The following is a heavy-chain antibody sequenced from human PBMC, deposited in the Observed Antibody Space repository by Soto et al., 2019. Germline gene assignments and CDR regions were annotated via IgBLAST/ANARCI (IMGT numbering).Heavy chain of an antibody. Sequence: QVRVVQSGAEVKKPGASVRVSCKTSGYTFTDYDINWVRQAPGQGLEWMGWVSPDHGNAGCAQQFEGRVTMTSDTSITTVFLELTNLRSEDTAVYYGAVTTGYWGQGTKVTVSS. J-gene: IGHJ4*02. V-gene: IGHV1-8*01. CDR2: VSPDHGNA. D-gene: IGHD4-17*01. CDR3: AVTTGY. CDR1: GYTFTDYD.